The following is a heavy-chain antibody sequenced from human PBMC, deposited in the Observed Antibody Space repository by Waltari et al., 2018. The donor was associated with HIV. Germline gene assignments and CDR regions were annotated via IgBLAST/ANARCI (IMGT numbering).Heavy chain of an antibody. J-gene: IGHJ4*02. CDR2: IYYSGST. CDR1: GGSISSSSYY. D-gene: IGHD2-2*01. CDR3: ARDRVVPAAMGLFDY. Sequence: QLQLQESGPGLVKPSETLSLTCTVSGGSISSSSYYWGWIRQPPGKGLEWIGSIYYSGSTYYNPSLKSRVTISVDTSKNQFSLKLSSVTAADTAVYYCARDRVVPAAMGLFDYWGQGTLVTVSS. V-gene: IGHV4-39*07.